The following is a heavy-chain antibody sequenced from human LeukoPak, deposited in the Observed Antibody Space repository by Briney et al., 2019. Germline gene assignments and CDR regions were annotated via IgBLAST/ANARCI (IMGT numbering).Heavy chain of an antibody. V-gene: IGHV3-64D*09. CDR1: GVTFSTYA. D-gene: IGHD3-10*01. Sequence: PGGSLRLSCSDSGVTFSTYAIHWVRPAPGKGLEYVSAINSNGGSTYYADSVKGRFTISRDNSKNTLYLQMSSLRAADTAVYYCAANPYGSEWGSMDVWGQGTTVTVSS. J-gene: IGHJ6*02. CDR2: INSNGGST. CDR3: AANPYGSEWGSMDV.